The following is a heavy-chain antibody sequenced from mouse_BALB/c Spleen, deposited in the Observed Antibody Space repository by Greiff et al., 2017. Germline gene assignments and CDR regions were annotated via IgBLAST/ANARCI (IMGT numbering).Heavy chain of an antibody. Sequence: VQRVESGAELAKPGASVKMSCKASGYTFTSYWMHWVKQRPGQGLEWIGYINPSTGYTEYNQKFKDKATLTADKSSSTAYMQLSSLTSEDSAVYYCASNYGLWFAYWGQGTLVTVSA. CDR2: INPSTGYT. J-gene: IGHJ3*01. V-gene: IGHV1-7*01. CDR3: ASNYGLWFAY. CDR1: GYTFTSYW. D-gene: IGHD1-1*02.